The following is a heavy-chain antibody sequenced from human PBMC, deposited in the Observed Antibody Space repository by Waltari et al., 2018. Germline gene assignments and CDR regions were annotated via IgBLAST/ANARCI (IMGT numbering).Heavy chain of an antibody. Sequence: QVHLQESGPGLVQPSQTLSLTCPLSGGSISSGGSYWSWVRQHPGKGLEWIGYIYYSGSTYYNPSLKSRVTISVDTSKNQFSLKLSSVTAADTAVYYCARGGPQLAPTFDYWGQGTLVTVSS. J-gene: IGHJ4*02. CDR1: GGSISSGGSY. CDR2: IYYSGST. V-gene: IGHV4-31*03. CDR3: ARGGPQLAPTFDY. D-gene: IGHD6-6*01.